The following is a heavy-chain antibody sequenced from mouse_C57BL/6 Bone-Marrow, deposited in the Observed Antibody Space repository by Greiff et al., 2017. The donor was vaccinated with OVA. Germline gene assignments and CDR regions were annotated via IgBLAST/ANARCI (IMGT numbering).Heavy chain of an antibody. CDR2: ISNGGGST. CDR3: ARHAMVTTYFDY. Sequence: DVHLVESGGGLVQPGGSLKLSCAASGFTFSDYYMYWVRQTPEKRLEWVAYISNGGGSTYYPDTVKGRFTISRDNAKNTLYLQMSRLKSEDTAMYYCARHAMVTTYFDYWGQGTTLTVSS. J-gene: IGHJ2*01. V-gene: IGHV5-12*01. D-gene: IGHD2-1*01. CDR1: GFTFSDYY.